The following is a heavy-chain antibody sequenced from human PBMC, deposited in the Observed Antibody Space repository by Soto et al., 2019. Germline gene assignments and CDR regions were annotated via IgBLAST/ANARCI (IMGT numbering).Heavy chain of an antibody. CDR1: GFSFSTYW. CDR2: IKQDGSET. J-gene: IGHJ6*02. D-gene: IGHD6-19*01. Sequence: EVQLVESGGGLVQPGGSLRLSCAASGFSFSTYWMSWVRQAPGTGLEWVANIKQDGSETFYVDSLKGRFTISRDNAQNSLHLQMNSRRAEDTAVDYCAGDRGSGFYGQDYGGLDVWGQGTTVTVSS. V-gene: IGHV3-7*04. CDR3: AGDRGSGFYGQDYGGLDV.